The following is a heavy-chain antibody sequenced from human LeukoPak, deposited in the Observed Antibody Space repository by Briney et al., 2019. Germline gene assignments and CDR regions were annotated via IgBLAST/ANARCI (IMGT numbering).Heavy chain of an antibody. J-gene: IGHJ6*02. CDR2: ISYDGSNK. CDR3: ARDMSPYGGNRYYYYYGMDV. CDR1: GFTFSSYA. V-gene: IGHV3-30-3*01. D-gene: IGHD4-23*01. Sequence: PGRSLRLSCAASGFTFSSYAMHWVRQAPGKGLEWVAVISYDGSNKYYADSAKGRFTISRDNSKNTLYLQMNSLRAEDTAVYYCARDMSPYGGNRYYYYYGMDVWGQGTTVTVSS.